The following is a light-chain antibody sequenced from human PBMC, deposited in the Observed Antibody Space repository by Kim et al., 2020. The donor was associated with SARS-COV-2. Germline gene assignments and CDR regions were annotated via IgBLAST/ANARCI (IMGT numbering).Light chain of an antibody. CDR1: EEKSRW. CDR3: QRADSFPLG. CDR2: AAS. V-gene: IGKV1-12*01. Sequence: EAVGDRDNITWREREEKSRWVAWDQQKPGKDAKRLISAASSLQSGGPSRFSGSGSGTDFTITISSLQPEDFGSYYCQRADSFPLGFGGGTKVDIK. J-gene: IGKJ4*01.